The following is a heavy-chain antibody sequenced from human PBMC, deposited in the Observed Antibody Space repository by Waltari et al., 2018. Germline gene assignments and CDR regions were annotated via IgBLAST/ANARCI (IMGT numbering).Heavy chain of an antibody. CDR3: ARDFYDVTSGFYTPGLFDY. CDR1: GFTFSKYW. CDR2: VKQDGSDK. D-gene: IGHD3-3*01. Sequence: EVQLVDSGGGLVQPGGSLRLSCAASGFTFSKYWMSCVRQAPGKGLEWVATVKQDGSDKYYVDSVKGRFTISRDNGDNSLYLQMNSLRAEDTAVYYCARDFYDVTSGFYTPGLFDYWGQGSLVTVSS. V-gene: IGHV3-7*01. J-gene: IGHJ4*02.